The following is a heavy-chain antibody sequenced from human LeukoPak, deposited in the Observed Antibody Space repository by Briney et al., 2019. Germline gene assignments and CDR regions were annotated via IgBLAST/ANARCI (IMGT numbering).Heavy chain of an antibody. CDR3: AKSWQQYYYMDV. Sequence: GGSLRLSCVASGFTFSSYGMHWVRQAPGKGLEWVAFIRYDGSNKYYADSVKGRFTISRDNSKNTLYLQMNSLRAEDTAVYYCAKSWQQYYYMDVWGKGTTVTVSS. V-gene: IGHV3-30*02. D-gene: IGHD6-13*01. CDR2: IRYDGSNK. CDR1: GFTFSSYG. J-gene: IGHJ6*03.